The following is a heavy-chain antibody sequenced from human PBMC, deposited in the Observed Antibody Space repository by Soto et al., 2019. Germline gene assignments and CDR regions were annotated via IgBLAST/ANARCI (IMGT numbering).Heavy chain of an antibody. CDR3: ARDGARPSRCWYH. CDR2: IIPIFGTA. V-gene: IGHV1-69*01. CDR1: GGTFSSYA. Sequence: QVQLVQSGAEVKKPGSSVKVSCKASGGTFSSYAISWVRQAPGQGLEWMGGIIPIFGTANYAQKFQVRVTITADESTSTAYVELSSLRSEDTAVYYCARDGARPSRCWYHWGQGTLVTVSS. J-gene: IGHJ5*02. D-gene: IGHD6-13*01.